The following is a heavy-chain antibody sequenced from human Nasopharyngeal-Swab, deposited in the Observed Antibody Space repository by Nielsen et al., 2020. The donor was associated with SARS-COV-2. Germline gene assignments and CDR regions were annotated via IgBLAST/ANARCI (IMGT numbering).Heavy chain of an antibody. CDR3: ARDWHGPFDY. CDR1: GFTFSDYY. J-gene: IGHJ4*02. D-gene: IGHD5-24*01. V-gene: IGHV3-11*04. CDR2: ISSSSSTI. Sequence: SLKISCAASGFTFSDYYMSWIRQAPGKGLEWVSYISSSSSTIYYADSVKGRFTISRDTAKNSLYLQMNSLRAEDTAVYYCARDWHGPFDYWGQGTLVTVSS.